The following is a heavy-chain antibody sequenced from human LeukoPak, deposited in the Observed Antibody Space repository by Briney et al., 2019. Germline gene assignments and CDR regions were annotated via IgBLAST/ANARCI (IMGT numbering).Heavy chain of an antibody. J-gene: IGHJ4*02. V-gene: IGHV3-7*01. D-gene: IGHD3-22*01. CDR1: GFTFSSYS. Sequence: GGSLRLSCAASGFTFSSYSMNWVRQAPGKGLEWVANIKQDGSERHYVDSIEGRVTISRDNAKNSLYLQMNNLRAEDTAVYYCVRVRFDSSGFDYWGQGTLLTVSS. CDR3: VRVRFDSSGFDY. CDR2: IKQDGSER.